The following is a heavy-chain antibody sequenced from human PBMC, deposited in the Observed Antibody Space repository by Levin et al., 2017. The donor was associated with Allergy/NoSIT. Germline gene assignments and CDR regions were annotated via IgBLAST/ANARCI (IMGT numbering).Heavy chain of an antibody. Sequence: QPGGSLRLSCAASGFTFSSYEMNWVRQAPGKGLEWVSYISSSGSTIYYADSVKGRFTISRDNAKNSLYLQMNSLRAEDTAVYYCARELVYYYYYMDVWGKGTTVTVSS. CDR1: GFTFSSYE. V-gene: IGHV3-48*03. CDR2: ISSSGSTI. J-gene: IGHJ6*03. D-gene: IGHD2-15*01. CDR3: ARELVYYYYYMDV.